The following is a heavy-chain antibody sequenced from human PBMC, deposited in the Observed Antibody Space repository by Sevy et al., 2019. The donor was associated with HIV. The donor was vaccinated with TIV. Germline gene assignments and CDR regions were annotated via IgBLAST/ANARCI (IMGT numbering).Heavy chain of an antibody. Sequence: ASVKVSCKDSGRTFSNYAISWVRQPPGQGLEWMGGIIPQLGTPNYVQKFQGRVTITADKSTSTAYTELSSLRSEDTAIYYCARSISWYATFDFWGQGTLVTVSS. CDR2: IIPQLGTP. D-gene: IGHD6-13*01. V-gene: IGHV1-69*10. CDR1: GRTFSNYA. CDR3: ARSISWYATFDF. J-gene: IGHJ4*02.